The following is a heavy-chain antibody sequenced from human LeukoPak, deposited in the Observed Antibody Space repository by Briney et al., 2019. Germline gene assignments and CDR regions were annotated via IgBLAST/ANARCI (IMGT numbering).Heavy chain of an antibody. V-gene: IGHV1-18*01. D-gene: IGHD3-10*01. CDR2: ISAYNGNK. CDR1: GYTFTRYG. Sequence: ASVKVSCKASGYTFTRYGISWVRQAPGQGLEGMGWISAYNGNKNYAQKLQSRVTMTTDTSTSTAYMELRSLRSDNTAVYYCARAGDPTGYYHYMDVWGKGTTVTVSS. CDR3: ARAGDPTGYYHYMDV. J-gene: IGHJ6*03.